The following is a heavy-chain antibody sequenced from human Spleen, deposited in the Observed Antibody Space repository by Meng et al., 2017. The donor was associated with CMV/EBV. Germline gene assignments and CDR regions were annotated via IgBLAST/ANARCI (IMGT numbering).Heavy chain of an antibody. CDR1: GFTFSSYS. CDR3: ARDVGQYQLRDWFDT. J-gene: IGHJ5*02. D-gene: IGHD2-2*01. Sequence: EVQLVEPGGGLVQPGGSLRLSGVASGFTFSSYSMNWVRQAPGKGLEWVSSISSSSSYIYYADSVKGRFTISRDNAKNSLYLQMNSLRAEDTAVYYCARDVGQYQLRDWFDTWDQGTLVTVAS. CDR2: ISSSSSYI. V-gene: IGHV3-21*01.